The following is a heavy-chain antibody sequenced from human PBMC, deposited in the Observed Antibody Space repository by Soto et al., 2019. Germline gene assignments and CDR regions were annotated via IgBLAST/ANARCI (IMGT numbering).Heavy chain of an antibody. D-gene: IGHD2-8*01. Sequence: GGSLRLSCAASGFNFPAYAMNWVRQAPGKGLQWVSGLVGSGADKNYADSVRGRFIVSRDNSRNTLYLQMNSLRDEDTAVYYWAKALIANNGVWQPFDMWGRGTQVTVSS. V-gene: IGHV3-23*01. CDR3: AKALIANNGVWQPFDM. CDR2: LVGSGADK. J-gene: IGHJ3*02. CDR1: GFNFPAYA.